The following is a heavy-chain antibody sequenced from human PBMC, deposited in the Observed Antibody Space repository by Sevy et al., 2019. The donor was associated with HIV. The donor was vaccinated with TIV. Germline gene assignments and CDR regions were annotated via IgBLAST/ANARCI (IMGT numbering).Heavy chain of an antibody. Sequence: GGSLRLSCTVSGFIFSNFAMHWVRQAPGKGLEWVAVTSYDGSHKYYADSVKGRFTVSRDNSRNILSLEMSSLTRDDTAVYYCARGENDDEFFQYWGQGTLVTVSS. CDR2: TSYDGSHK. CDR1: GFIFSNFA. CDR3: ARGENDDEFFQY. J-gene: IGHJ1*01. D-gene: IGHD1-26*01. V-gene: IGHV3-30*04.